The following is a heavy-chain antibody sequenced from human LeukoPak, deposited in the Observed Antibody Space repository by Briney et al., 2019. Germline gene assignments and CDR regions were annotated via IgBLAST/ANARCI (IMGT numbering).Heavy chain of an antibody. J-gene: IGHJ3*02. CDR1: GGSFSGYY. V-gene: IGHV4-34*01. CDR2: INHSGST. D-gene: IGHD1-26*01. Sequence: SETLSLTCAVYGGSFSGYYWSWIRQPPGKGLEWIGEINHSGSTNYNPSLKSRVTISVDTSKNQFSLKLSSVTAADTAVYYCARQRSYSGSYGNDAFDIWGQGTMVTVSS. CDR3: ARQRSYSGSYGNDAFDI.